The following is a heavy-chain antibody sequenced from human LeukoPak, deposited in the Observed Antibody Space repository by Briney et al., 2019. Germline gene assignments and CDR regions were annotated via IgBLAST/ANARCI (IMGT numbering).Heavy chain of an antibody. CDR1: GGSIRSYY. CDR2: IYTSGST. V-gene: IGHV4-4*07. J-gene: IGHJ4*02. D-gene: IGHD3-22*01. Sequence: SETLSLTCNVSGGSIRSYYWSWIRQPAGKGLEWIGRIYTSGSTNYNPSLKSRVTMSVDKSKNQFFLKLSSVTAADTAVYYCARDGVYYDNIFVHFDYWGQGTLVTVSS. CDR3: ARDGVYYDNIFVHFDY.